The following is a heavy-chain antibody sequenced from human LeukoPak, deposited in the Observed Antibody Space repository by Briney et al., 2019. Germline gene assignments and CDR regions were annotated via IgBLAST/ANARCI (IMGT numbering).Heavy chain of an antibody. Sequence: GGSLRLSCAASAFAFRNYAMHWLRQAPGKGLGWVAVIASDGNDKHLADSVKGRFTISRDNSRNTLYLQMNSLRVEDTAVYYCARGGTWEWLGDHLWGQGTLVTVSS. CDR3: ARGGTWEWLGDHL. V-gene: IGHV3-30*03. CDR2: IASDGNDK. D-gene: IGHD3-10*01. CDR1: AFAFRNYA. J-gene: IGHJ5*02.